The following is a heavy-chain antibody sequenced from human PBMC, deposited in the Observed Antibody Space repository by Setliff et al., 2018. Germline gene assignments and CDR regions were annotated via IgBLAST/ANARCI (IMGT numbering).Heavy chain of an antibody. D-gene: IGHD3-22*01. CDR3: ASDGCPYHYEGALGI. J-gene: IGHJ3*02. Sequence: GASVKVSCKASGYTFTSHYMHWVRQAPGLGLEWMGTINPSSGRTSYAQKFQGRVTMTRDTSTSTVYMDMSSLRSEDTAVSYCASDGCPYHYEGALGIWGQGTMVTVSS. V-gene: IGHV1-46*01. CDR2: INPSSGRT. CDR1: GYTFTSHY.